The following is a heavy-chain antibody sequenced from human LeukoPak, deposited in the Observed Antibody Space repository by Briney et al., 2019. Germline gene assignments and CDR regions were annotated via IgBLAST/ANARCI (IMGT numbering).Heavy chain of an antibody. D-gene: IGHD6-19*01. CDR2: ISWDGGST. Sequence: PGGSLRLSCAASGFTFDDYTMHWVRQAPGKGLEWVSLISWDGGSTYYADSVKGRFTISRDNSKNSLYLQMNSLRTEDTALYYCAKDLGIAVAGYGMDVWGQGTTVTVS. CDR3: AKDLGIAVAGYGMDV. CDR1: GFTFDDYT. V-gene: IGHV3-43*01. J-gene: IGHJ6*02.